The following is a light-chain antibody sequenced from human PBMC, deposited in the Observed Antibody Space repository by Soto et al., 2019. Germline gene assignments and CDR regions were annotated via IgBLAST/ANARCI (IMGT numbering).Light chain of an antibody. CDR1: TGDVGFYDF. J-gene: IGLJ3*02. CDR3: ASYTGSSTYL. V-gene: IGLV2-14*03. Sequence: QSALTQPASMSGSPGQSITISCTGTTGDVGFYDFVSWYQQHPGKVPRLIISGVTKRPSGVSHRFSGSKSGNTASLTISRLQVEDEAAYYCASYTGSSTYLFGGGTKLAVL. CDR2: GVT.